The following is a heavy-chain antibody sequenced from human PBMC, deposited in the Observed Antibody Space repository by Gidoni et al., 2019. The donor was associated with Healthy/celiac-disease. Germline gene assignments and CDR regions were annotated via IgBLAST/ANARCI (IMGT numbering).Heavy chain of an antibody. V-gene: IGHV3-23*01. D-gene: IGHD3-16*01. CDR1: GFPFSSYA. CDR2: ISGSGGST. Sequence: EVQLLESGGGLVQPGGSLRLSCAASGFPFSSYAMSWVRQAPGKGLGWVSAISGSGGSTYYADSVKGRFTISRDNSKNTLYLQMNSLRAEDTAVYYCAKKGFGGSAFDYWGQGTLVTVSS. J-gene: IGHJ4*02. CDR3: AKKGFGGSAFDY.